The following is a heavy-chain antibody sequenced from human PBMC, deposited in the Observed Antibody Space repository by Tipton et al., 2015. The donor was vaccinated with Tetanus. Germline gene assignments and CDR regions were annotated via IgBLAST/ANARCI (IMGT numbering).Heavy chain of an antibody. V-gene: IGHV4-59*01. CDR2: ISYRGST. D-gene: IGHD6-13*01. CDR3: AREVEAAGYDY. Sequence: TLSLTCAVSGGSISSYYWSWIRQPPGKGLEWIGYISYRGSTNYNPSLKSRVTISVDMSRNQFSLRLRSVTAADTAVYYCAREVEAAGYDYWGQGTLVTVSS. CDR1: GGSISSYY. J-gene: IGHJ4*02.